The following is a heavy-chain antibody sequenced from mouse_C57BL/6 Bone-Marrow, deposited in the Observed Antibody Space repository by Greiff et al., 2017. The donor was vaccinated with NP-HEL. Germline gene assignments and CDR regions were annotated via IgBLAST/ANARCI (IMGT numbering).Heavy chain of an antibody. D-gene: IGHD1-1*01. V-gene: IGHV1-69*01. J-gene: IGHJ3*01. CDR2: IDPSDSYT. CDR3: ARRTYYYGSSYAWFAY. CDR1: GYTFTSYW. Sequence: VQLQQPGAELVMPGASVKLSCKASGYTFTSYWMHWVKQRPGQGLEWIGEIDPSDSYTNYNQKFKGKSTLTVDKSSSTAYMQLSSLTSEDSAVYYCARRTYYYGSSYAWFAYWGQGTLVTVSA.